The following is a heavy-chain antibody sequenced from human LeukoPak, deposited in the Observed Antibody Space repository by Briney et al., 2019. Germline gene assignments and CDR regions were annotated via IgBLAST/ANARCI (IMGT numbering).Heavy chain of an antibody. J-gene: IGHJ4*02. CDR3: ARDQDSSGYYDY. V-gene: IGHV1-2*06. CDR2: INPNSGGT. CDR1: GYTFTGYY. Sequence: GASVKVSCKASGYTFTGYYIHWVRQAPGQGLEWMGRINPNSGGTNYAQKFQGRVTMTRDTSISTAYMELSRLRSDDTAVYYCARDQDSSGYYDYRGQGTLVTVSS. D-gene: IGHD3-22*01.